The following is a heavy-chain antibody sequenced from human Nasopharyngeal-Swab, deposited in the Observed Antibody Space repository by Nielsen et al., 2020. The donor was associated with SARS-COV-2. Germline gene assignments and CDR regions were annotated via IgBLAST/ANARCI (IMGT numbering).Heavy chain of an antibody. CDR3: ARAGNFWSGYYRSYYYGMDV. V-gene: IGHV3-11*01. CDR2: ISSSGSTI. Sequence: VRQMPGKGLVWVSYISSSGSTIYYADSVKGRFTISRDNAKNSLYLQMNSLRAEDTAVYYCARAGNFWSGYYRSYYYGMDVWGQGTTVTVSS. D-gene: IGHD3-3*01. J-gene: IGHJ6*02.